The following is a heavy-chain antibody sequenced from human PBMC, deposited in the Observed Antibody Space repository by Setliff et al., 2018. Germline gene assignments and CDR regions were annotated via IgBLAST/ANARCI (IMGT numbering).Heavy chain of an antibody. V-gene: IGHV5-51*01. Sequence: GESLKLSCKGSGYSFTSYWIGWVRQMPGKGLEWMGIIYPGDSDTRYSPSFQGQVTISADKSISTAYLQWSSLKASDTAMYYCARVGQQLVYYYYGMDVWGQGTTVTVS. CDR2: IYPGDSDT. J-gene: IGHJ6*02. D-gene: IGHD6-13*01. CDR1: GYSFTSYW. CDR3: ARVGQQLVYYYYGMDV.